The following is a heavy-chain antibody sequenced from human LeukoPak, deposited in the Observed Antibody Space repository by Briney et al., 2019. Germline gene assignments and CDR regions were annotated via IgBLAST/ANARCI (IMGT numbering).Heavy chain of an antibody. CDR3: ARGGGGEVGEIFDY. Sequence: PGESLKISCKGSGYSFTSYWIGWVRQAPGQRLEWMGWINAGNGNTKYSQKFQGRVTITRDTSASTAYMELSSLRSEDTAVYYCARGGGGEVGEIFDYWGQGTLVTVSS. D-gene: IGHD5-24*01. CDR1: GYSFTSYW. J-gene: IGHJ4*02. CDR2: INAGNGNT. V-gene: IGHV1-3*01.